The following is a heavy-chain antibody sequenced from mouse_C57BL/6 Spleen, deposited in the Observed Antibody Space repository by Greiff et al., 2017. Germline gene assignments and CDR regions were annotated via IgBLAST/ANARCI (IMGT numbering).Heavy chain of an antibody. Sequence: EVMLVESEGGLVQPGSSMKLSCTASGFTFSDYYMAWVRQVPEKGLEWVANINYDGSSTYYLDSLKSRFIISRDNAKNILYLQMSSLKSEDTATYYCAREDYNDSSPHFDYWGQGTTLTVSS. CDR2: INYDGSST. V-gene: IGHV5-16*01. J-gene: IGHJ2*01. CDR3: AREDYNDSSPHFDY. CDR1: GFTFSDYY. D-gene: IGHD1-1*01.